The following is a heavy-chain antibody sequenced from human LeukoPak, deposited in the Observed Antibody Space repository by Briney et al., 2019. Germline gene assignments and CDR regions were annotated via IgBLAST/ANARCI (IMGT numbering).Heavy chain of an antibody. D-gene: IGHD1-1*01. CDR1: GGSISSSSYY. CDR2: FYYSEST. CDR3: ARLWRAAIDY. J-gene: IGHJ4*02. V-gene: IGHV4-39*01. Sequence: PSETLSLTCTVVSGGSISSSSYYWGWIRQPPGKGLEWIGSFYYSESTYYNPSLKSRVTISTDTSKNQFSLKLSSVTAADTAVYYCARLWRAAIDYGGQGTLVTVSS.